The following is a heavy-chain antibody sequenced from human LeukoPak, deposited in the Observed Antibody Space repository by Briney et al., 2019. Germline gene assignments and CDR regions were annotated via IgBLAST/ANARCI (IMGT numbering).Heavy chain of an antibody. CDR3: AKDGSNWDFDN. J-gene: IGHJ4*02. Sequence: GGSLRLSCAASGFSFSRYSLSWVRQAPGKGLEWISLISSSTTYIYYADSVKGRFTISRDNAKNSVYLQMSSLRTEDTAVYYCAKDGSNWDFDNWGQGTLVIVSS. CDR2: ISSSTTYI. V-gene: IGHV3-21*01. D-gene: IGHD4-11*01. CDR1: GFSFSRYS.